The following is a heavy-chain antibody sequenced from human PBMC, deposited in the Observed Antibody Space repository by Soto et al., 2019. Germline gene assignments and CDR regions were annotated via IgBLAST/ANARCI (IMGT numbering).Heavy chain of an antibody. J-gene: IGHJ6*02. CDR2: ISGKNGNT. CDR3: ARVSSSIVVVPDYGMDV. V-gene: IGHV1-18*04. CDR1: GYTFISHG. Sequence: QVQLVQSGVEVKKPGASVKVSCKASGYTFISHGISWVRQAPGQGLEWMGWISGKNGNTNYAQKLQGRVTLTTDTSTSTAYMELRSLRSDDTAVYYCARVSSSIVVVPDYGMDVWGQVTTGTVSS. D-gene: IGHD2-15*01.